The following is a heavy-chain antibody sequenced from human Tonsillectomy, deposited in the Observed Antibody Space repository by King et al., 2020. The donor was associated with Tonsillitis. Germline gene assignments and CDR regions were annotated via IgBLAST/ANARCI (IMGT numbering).Heavy chain of an antibody. D-gene: IGHD7-27*01. CDR1: GVSINTYY. Sequence: VQLQESGPGLVKPSETLSLTCSVTGVSINTYYWSWIRQPAGQGLEWIGHLYVSGTTNYNPSLKSRVSMSLDRDKNQFSLKLTAVTAADTAVYYCARDNGGLRWPLGGYYYMDVWGKGTTATVSS. J-gene: IGHJ6*03. V-gene: IGHV4-4*07. CDR3: ARDNGGLRWPLGGYYYMDV. CDR2: LYVSGTT.